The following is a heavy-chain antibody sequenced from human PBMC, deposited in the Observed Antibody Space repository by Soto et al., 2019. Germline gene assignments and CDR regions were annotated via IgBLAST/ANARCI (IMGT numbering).Heavy chain of an antibody. J-gene: IGHJ4*02. Sequence: PSETLSLTCTVSGGYIGSSSYYWGWIRQPPGKGLEWIGSIYYSGSTYYNPSLKSRVTISVDTSKNQFSLKLSSVTAADTAVYYCARLVVVPAANIQEFDYWGQGTLVTVSS. CDR1: GGYIGSSSYY. CDR2: IYYSGST. CDR3: ARLVVVPAANIQEFDY. D-gene: IGHD2-2*01. V-gene: IGHV4-39*01.